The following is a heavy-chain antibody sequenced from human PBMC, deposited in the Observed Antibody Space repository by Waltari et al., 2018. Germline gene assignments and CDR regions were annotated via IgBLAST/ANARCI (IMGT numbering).Heavy chain of an antibody. J-gene: IGHJ4*02. CDR2: VITNSGDT. V-gene: IGHV1-2*06. CDR3: ARDPAGDGFYYFDY. Sequence: QVQLVQSGAEVKTPGASAKVSCKAYGYSFTGYYIHWVRQAPGQGLEWMGRVITNSGDTNYAQKFQGRVTLTRDTSTSTGYMQLSGLRSDDTALYYCARDPAGDGFYYFDYWGQGSLVTVSS. CDR1: GYSFTGYY. D-gene: IGHD2-2*01.